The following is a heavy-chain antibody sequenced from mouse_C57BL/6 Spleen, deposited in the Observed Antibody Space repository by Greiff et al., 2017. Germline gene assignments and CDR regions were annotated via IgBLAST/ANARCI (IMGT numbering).Heavy chain of an antibody. V-gene: IGHV1-7*01. CDR3: ARPTTVVNYAMDY. CDR2: INPSSGYT. D-gene: IGHD1-1*01. J-gene: IGHJ4*01. CDR1: GYTFTSYW. Sequence: QLQQSGAELAKPGASVKLSCKASGYTFTSYWMHWVKQRPGQGLEWIGYINPSSGYTKYNQKFKDKATLTADKSSSTAYMQLSSLTYEDSAVYYCARPTTVVNYAMDYWGQGTSVTVSS.